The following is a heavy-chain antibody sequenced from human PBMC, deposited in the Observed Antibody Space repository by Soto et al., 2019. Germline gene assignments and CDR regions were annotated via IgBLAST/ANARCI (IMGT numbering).Heavy chain of an antibody. CDR2: ISTYNGNT. J-gene: IGHJ6*02. V-gene: IGHV1-18*04. CDR3: ARGLGTNGLDV. Sequence: GAEVQKPGASVKVSCKASGYKFTTYGITWVRQAPGQGLEWLGGISTYNGNTDYAQNLQDRVTMTTETSTSTAYLEVRSLTSDDTAVYFCARGLGTNGLDVWGQGTTVTVSS. CDR1: GYKFTTYG. D-gene: IGHD7-27*01.